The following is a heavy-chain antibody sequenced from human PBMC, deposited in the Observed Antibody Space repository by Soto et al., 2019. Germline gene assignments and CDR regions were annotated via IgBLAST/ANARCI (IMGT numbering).Heavy chain of an antibody. CDR3: EREELVRSADD. J-gene: IGHJ4*02. D-gene: IGHD6-13*01. V-gene: IGHV3-48*02. Sequence: EVQLVESGGGLVQPGGSLRLSCAASGFTFSSDSMNWVRQAPGKGLEWVSYISSSSSTIYYADSVKGRFTISRDNAKNSLYLHMNSLRDEDTAVYYCEREELVRSADDWGQGTLVTFSS. CDR1: GFTFSSDS. CDR2: ISSSSSTI.